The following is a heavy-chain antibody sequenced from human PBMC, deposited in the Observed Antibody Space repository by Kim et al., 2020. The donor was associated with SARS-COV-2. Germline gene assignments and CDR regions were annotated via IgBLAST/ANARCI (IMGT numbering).Heavy chain of an antibody. CDR3: AQPPTGRLFGMDV. V-gene: IGHV3-23*01. J-gene: IGHJ6*02. Sequence: YADSVKGRFTISRDNSKNILVPQLNDLRAEDTAMYSCAQPPTGRLFGMDVWGQGTTVTVSS. D-gene: IGHD3-16*01.